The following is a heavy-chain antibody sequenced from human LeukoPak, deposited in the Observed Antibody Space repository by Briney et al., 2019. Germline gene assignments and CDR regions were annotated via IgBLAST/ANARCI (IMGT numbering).Heavy chain of an antibody. V-gene: IGHV3-11*04. J-gene: IGHJ4*02. Sequence: PGGSLRLSCAASGFIFSDYYMSWIRQAPGKGLEWVSYISSSGSTIYYADSVKGRFTISRDNAKNSLYLQMNSLRAEDTAVYYCARDLPWGSSSSDYWGQGTLVTVSS. CDR3: ARDLPWGSSSSDY. CDR1: GFIFSDYY. CDR2: ISSSGSTI. D-gene: IGHD6-6*01.